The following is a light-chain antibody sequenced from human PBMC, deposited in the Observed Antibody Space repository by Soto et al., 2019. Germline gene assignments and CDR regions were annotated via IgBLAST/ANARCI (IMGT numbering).Light chain of an antibody. CDR3: SSYTDDTTVI. CDR1: TNDIGRYEY. Sequence: QSALTQPASLSGSPGQSITISCTGSTNDIGRYEYVSWFQQHPGKVPKLLIYEIRNRPSGVSARFSGSQSGNTASLTISGLRTEDEAHYYCSSYTDDTTVIFGGGNKLTVL. J-gene: IGLJ2*01. V-gene: IGLV2-14*03. CDR2: EIR.